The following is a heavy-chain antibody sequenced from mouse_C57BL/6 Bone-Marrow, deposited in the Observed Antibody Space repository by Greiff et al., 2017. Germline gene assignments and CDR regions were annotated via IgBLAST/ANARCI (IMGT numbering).Heavy chain of an antibody. J-gene: IGHJ3*01. CDR3: ARMKLGRDAY. CDR2: IWWDDDK. CDR1: GFSLSTYGMG. Sequence: QVTLKVSGPGLLQPSQTLSLTCSFSGFSLSTYGMGVVRIRQPSGMGLEWLAHIWWDDDKYSNPALKSRLTIAKDTYKNQVFLKIAHVDTADTATYYCARMKLGRDAYWGQGTLVTVSA. D-gene: IGHD4-1*01. V-gene: IGHV8-8*01.